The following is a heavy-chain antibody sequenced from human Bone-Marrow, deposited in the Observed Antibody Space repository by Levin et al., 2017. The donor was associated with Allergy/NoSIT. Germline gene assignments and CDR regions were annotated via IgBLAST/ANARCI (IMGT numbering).Heavy chain of an antibody. D-gene: IGHD3-3*01. Sequence: GGSLRLSCAASGFTFSSYGMHWVRQAPGKGLEWVAVISYDGSNKYYADSVKGRFTISRDNSKNTLYLQMNSLRAEDTAVYYCAKDLVDFWSGPPVADYYYGMDVWGQGTTVTVSS. CDR2: ISYDGSNK. CDR3: AKDLVDFWSGPPVADYYYGMDV. CDR1: GFTFSSYG. J-gene: IGHJ6*02. V-gene: IGHV3-30*18.